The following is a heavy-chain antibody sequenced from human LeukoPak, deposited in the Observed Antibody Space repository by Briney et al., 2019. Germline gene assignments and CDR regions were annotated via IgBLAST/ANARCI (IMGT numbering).Heavy chain of an antibody. CDR2: INGDGSRS. D-gene: IGHD2-15*01. CDR3: ARGPCSGGSCRYYFDY. J-gene: IGHJ4*02. Sequence: PGXSLRLSCAASGFTFTTYWMHWVRQAPGKGLVWVSRINGDGSRSNYADSVKGRFTISRDNAKSSLYLQMNSLRAEDTAVYYCARGPCSGGSCRYYFDYWGQGTLVTVSS. V-gene: IGHV3-74*01. CDR1: GFTFTTYW.